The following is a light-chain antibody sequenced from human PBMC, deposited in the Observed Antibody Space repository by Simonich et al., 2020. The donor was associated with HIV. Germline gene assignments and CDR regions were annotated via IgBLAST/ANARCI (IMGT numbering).Light chain of an antibody. CDR3: MQALQTPYS. J-gene: IGKJ2*03. V-gene: IGKV2-28*01. CDR1: QSLLHSNGYNY. Sequence: DIVMTQSPLSLPVTPGEPASISCRSGQSLLHSNGYNYLDWYLQKPGQSPQLLIYLGSNRASGVPDRFSGSASGTDFTLKISRVEAEDVGVYYCMQALQTPYSFGQGTKLEIK. CDR2: LGS.